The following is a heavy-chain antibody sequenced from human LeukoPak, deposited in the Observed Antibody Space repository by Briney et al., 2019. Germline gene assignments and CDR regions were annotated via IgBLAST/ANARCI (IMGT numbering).Heavy chain of an antibody. CDR1: GGSISSSSYY. D-gene: IGHD6-13*01. CDR2: IYYSGST. V-gene: IGHV4-61*05. Sequence: KSSETLSLTCTVSGGSISSSSYYWGWIRQPPGKGLEWIGYIYYSGSTNYNPSLKSRVTISVDTSKNQFSLKLSSVTAADTAVYYCARGDSAAAGPVPFDYWGQGTLVTVSS. CDR3: ARGDSAAAGPVPFDY. J-gene: IGHJ4*02.